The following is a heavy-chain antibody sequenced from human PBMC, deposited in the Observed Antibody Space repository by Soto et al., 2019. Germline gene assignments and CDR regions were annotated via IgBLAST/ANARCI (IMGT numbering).Heavy chain of an antibody. CDR1: GGSFSGYY. V-gene: IGHV4-34*01. CDR2: INHSGST. Sequence: SETLSLTCAVYGGSFSGYYWSWIRQPPGKGLEWIGEINHSGSTNYNPSLKSRVTISVDTSKNQFSLKLSSVTAADTAVYYCARGPYPAYYDFWSGYLSFSDYWGQGTLVTVSS. J-gene: IGHJ4*02. D-gene: IGHD3-3*01. CDR3: ARGPYPAYYDFWSGYLSFSDY.